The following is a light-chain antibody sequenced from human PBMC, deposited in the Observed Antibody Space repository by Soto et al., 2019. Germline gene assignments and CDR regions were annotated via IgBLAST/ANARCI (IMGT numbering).Light chain of an antibody. CDR3: SSYTSSSTLV. J-gene: IGLJ2*01. Sequence: QSVLTQPASVSGSPGQSITISCTGTSSDIGGYNFVSWYQQPPGKAPKLMIHDVSDRPSGVSNRFSGSKSGNTASLTISGLQAEDEADNYCSSYTSSSTLVFGGGTKVTVL. V-gene: IGLV2-14*01. CDR2: DVS. CDR1: SSDIGGYNF.